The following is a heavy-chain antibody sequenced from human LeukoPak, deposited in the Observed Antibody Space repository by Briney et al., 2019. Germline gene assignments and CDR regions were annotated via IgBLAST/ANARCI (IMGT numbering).Heavy chain of an antibody. CDR2: VKEDGSER. J-gene: IGHJ4*02. CDR1: GFSFGDFW. V-gene: IGHV3-7*01. CDR3: LRGRYGQY. D-gene: IGHD5-18*01. Sequence: PGGSLRLFCAASGFSFGDFWIIWVRQAPGKGLEWVANVKEDGSERNYVDSVKGRFIISSDKSKNSVYLQMKGLRADDTAVYYCLRGRYGQYRSQGTLVSVSS.